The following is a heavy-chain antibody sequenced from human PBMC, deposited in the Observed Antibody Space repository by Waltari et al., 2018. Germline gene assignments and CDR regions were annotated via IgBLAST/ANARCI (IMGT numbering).Heavy chain of an antibody. CDR1: GGTFSSYA. CDR3: GGDSILAGYYLLAY. CDR2: VLPIFGYA. V-gene: IGHV1-69*12. Sequence: QLQLVQSGAEVKKPGSAVKVSCKASGGTFSSYASSSVLRAPGQGLEWMGRVLPIFGYANYAKKFQGRVTINAEEATSTAYMELSSLGSEDTAVYYCGGDSILAGYYLLAYLGQGTLVTVSS. J-gene: IGHJ4*02. D-gene: IGHD3-9*01.